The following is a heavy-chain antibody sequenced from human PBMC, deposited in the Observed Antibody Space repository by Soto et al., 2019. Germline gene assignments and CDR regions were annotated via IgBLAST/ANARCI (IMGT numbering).Heavy chain of an antibody. Sequence: PGGSLRLSCAASGFTVSSKYMSWVRQAPGKGLEWVSLIQSGGPTYYADSVKGRFTISRDTSENTVHLQMDSLRAEDTAVYYCARDDVLCDGGRCYGVPLDVWCKGTTVTVSS. CDR3: ARDDVLCDGGRCYGVPLDV. CDR1: GFTVSSKY. CDR2: IQSGGPT. V-gene: IGHV3-66*01. D-gene: IGHD2-15*01. J-gene: IGHJ6*04.